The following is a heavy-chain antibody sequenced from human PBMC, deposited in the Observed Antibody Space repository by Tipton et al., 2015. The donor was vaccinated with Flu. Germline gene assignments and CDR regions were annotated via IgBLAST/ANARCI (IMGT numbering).Heavy chain of an antibody. Sequence: TLSLTCTVSGGSISTTIYYWGWVRQPPGKGLEWIGSIYYSGTTHYNPSLKSRVTISIDASKNQFSLVLTSLTATDTAVYYCARDLWNDRRAYYYYGVGVWGQEATVTVSS. D-gene: IGHD1-1*01. CDR2: IYYSGTT. CDR1: GGSISTTIYY. J-gene: IGHJ6*02. CDR3: ARDLWNDRRAYYYYGVGV. V-gene: IGHV4-39*07.